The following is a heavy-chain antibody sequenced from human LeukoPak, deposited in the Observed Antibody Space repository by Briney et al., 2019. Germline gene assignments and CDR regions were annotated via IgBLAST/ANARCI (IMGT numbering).Heavy chain of an antibody. CDR2: IHNDAATT. CDR1: GFGFGAYA. V-gene: IGHV3-23*03. J-gene: IGHJ4*02. CDR3: AKGKGGTSFNYCFDY. D-gene: IGHD2/OR15-2a*01. Sequence: GASLRLSRAASGFGFGAYAMIWVRQAPGKGLEWVSLIHNDAATTYYADSVRGRFTVSRDNSKNTLYLEMNSLRAEDTAVYYCAKGKGGTSFNYCFDYWGQGTPVSVSS.